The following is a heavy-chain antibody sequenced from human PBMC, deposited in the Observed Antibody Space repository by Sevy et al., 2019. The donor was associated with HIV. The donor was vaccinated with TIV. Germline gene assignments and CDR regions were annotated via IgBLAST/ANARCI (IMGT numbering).Heavy chain of an antibody. Sequence: GGSLRLSCTASGFTFSSYDMNWVRQAPGKGLEWVSSISSSSSYIYYADSVKGRFTISRDNAKNSLYLQMNSLRAEDTAVYYCAREPDYGDTPWGQGTLVTVSS. D-gene: IGHD4-17*01. CDR2: ISSSSSYI. J-gene: IGHJ5*02. CDR1: GFTFSSYD. CDR3: AREPDYGDTP. V-gene: IGHV3-21*01.